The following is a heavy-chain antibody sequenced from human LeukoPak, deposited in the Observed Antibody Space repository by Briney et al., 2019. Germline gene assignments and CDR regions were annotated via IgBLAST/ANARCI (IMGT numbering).Heavy chain of an antibody. CDR3: ARQISSWPYYYYGMDV. Sequence: GASVKVSCKASGYTFTSYYMHWVRQAPGQGLEWMGVINPSGGSTSYTQKFQGRVTVTRDTSTSTDYMELSSLRSEDTAVYYCARQISSWPYYYYGMDVWGQGTTVTVSS. D-gene: IGHD6-13*01. CDR1: GYTFTSYY. J-gene: IGHJ6*02. V-gene: IGHV1-46*01. CDR2: INPSGGST.